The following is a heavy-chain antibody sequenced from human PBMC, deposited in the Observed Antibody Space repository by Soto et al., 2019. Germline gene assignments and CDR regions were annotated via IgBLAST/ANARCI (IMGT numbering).Heavy chain of an antibody. CDR3: ARGSAYSDYDLEY. V-gene: IGHV3-23*01. Sequence: WGSLRLSCAASGFTFISYAISCFRQSPLKGLEWVSGVSGTGGSAYYADSVKGRFTISRGKSTNTLYLHMNSLRAEDTAVYYCARGSAYSDYDLEYWGQGTLVTVSS. CDR2: VSGTGGSA. CDR1: GFTFISYA. J-gene: IGHJ4*02. D-gene: IGHD4-17*01.